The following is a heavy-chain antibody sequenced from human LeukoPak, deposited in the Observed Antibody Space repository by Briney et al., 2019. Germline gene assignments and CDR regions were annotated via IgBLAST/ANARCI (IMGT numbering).Heavy chain of an antibody. CDR3: AKDFYLYDGVVPAPIDY. V-gene: IGHV3-30*18. J-gene: IGHJ4*02. CDR2: ISYDGSNK. Sequence: QPGGSLRLSCAASGFTFSSYGMHWVRQAPGKGLEWVAVISYDGSNKYYADSVKGRFTISRDNSKNTLYLQMNSLRAEDTAVYYCAKDFYLYDGVVPAPIDYWGQGTLVTVSS. D-gene: IGHD3-3*01. CDR1: GFTFSSYG.